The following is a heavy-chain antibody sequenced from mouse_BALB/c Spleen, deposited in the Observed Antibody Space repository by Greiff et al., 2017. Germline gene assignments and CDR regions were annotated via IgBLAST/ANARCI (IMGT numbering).Heavy chain of an antibody. CDR3: ARDYYYGSSYLYYAMDY. Sequence: EVKLIESGGGLVKPGGSLKLSCAASGFTFSDYYMYWVRPTPEKRLEWVATISDGGSYTYYPDSVKGRFTISRDNAKNNLYLQMSSLKSEDTAMYYCARDYYYGSSYLYYAMDYWGQGTSVTVSS. CDR2: ISDGGSYT. D-gene: IGHD1-1*01. CDR1: GFTFSDYY. V-gene: IGHV5-4*02. J-gene: IGHJ4*01.